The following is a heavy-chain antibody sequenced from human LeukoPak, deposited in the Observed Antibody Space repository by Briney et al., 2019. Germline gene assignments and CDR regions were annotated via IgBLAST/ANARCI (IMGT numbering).Heavy chain of an antibody. D-gene: IGHD3-10*01. J-gene: IGHJ4*02. V-gene: IGHV1-46*01. CDR2: INPSGGST. CDR3: ARDHYYYGSGTPAYYFDY. CDR1: GYTFTSYY. Sequence: ASVKVSCKASGYTFTSYYMHWVRQAPGQGLEWMGIINPSGGSTSYAQKFQGRVTMTRDTSTSTVYMELSSLRSEDTAVYYCARDHYYYGSGTPAYYFDYWGQGTLVTVSS.